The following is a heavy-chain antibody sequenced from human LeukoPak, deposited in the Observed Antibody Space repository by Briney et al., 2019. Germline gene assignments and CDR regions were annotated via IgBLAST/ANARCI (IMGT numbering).Heavy chain of an antibody. V-gene: IGHV1-2*02. CDR2: INPNSGGT. J-gene: IGHJ4*02. D-gene: IGHD1-26*01. Sequence: ASVKVSCKASGYTFTGYYMHWVRQAPGQGLEWMGWINPNSGGTNYAQKFQGRVTITRDTSASTAYMELSSLRSEDTAVYYCASPARGLVGAKGVFAFDYWGQGALVTVSS. CDR3: ASPARGLVGAKGVFAFDY. CDR1: GYTFTGYY.